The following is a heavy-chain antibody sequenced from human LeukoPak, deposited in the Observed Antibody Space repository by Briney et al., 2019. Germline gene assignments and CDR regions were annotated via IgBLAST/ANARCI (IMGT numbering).Heavy chain of an antibody. CDR1: GFTFSSYG. CDR3: AKDGSSYYYYGMDV. Sequence: GGSLRLSCAASGFTFSSYGMHWVRQAPGKGLEWVAVISYDGSNKYYADPVKGRFTISRDNSKNTLYLQMNSLRAEDTAVYYCAKDGSSYYYYGMDVWGQGTTVTVSS. CDR2: ISYDGSNK. V-gene: IGHV3-30*18. J-gene: IGHJ6*02.